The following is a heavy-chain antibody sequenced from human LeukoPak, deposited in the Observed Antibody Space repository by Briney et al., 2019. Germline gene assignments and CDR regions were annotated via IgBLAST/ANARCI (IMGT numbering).Heavy chain of an antibody. CDR3: ATTSYYYDSPDY. CDR1: GGSISSSNYY. V-gene: IGHV4-39*01. J-gene: IGHJ4*02. Sequence: PPETLSLTCIVSGGSISSSNYYWGWIRQSPGKGLEWIGSIYSRGSTYYNPSLKSRVTISVDTSKNQFSLKLSSVTAADTAVYYCATTSYYYDSPDYWGQGTLVTVSS. D-gene: IGHD3-22*01. CDR2: IYSRGST.